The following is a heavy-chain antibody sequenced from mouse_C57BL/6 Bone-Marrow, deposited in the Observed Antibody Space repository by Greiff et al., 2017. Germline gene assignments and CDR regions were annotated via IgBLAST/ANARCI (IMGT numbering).Heavy chain of an antibody. V-gene: IGHV6-3*01. CDR3: TAPYYGYDY. Sequence: DVKLVESGGGLVQPGGSMKLSCVASGFTFSNYWMNWVRQSPEKGLEWVAQIRLKSDNYATHYAESVKGRFTISRDDSKSSVYLQMNNLRAEDTGIYYCTAPYYGYDYWGQGTTLTVSS. J-gene: IGHJ2*01. D-gene: IGHD1-2*01. CDR2: IRLKSDNYAT. CDR1: GFTFSNYW.